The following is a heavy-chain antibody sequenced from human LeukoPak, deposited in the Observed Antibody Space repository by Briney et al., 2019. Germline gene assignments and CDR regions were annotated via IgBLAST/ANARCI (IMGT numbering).Heavy chain of an antibody. J-gene: IGHJ5*02. CDR3: AKSYRDFANPLAAAGP. CDR1: GFTFSYYG. D-gene: IGHD6-13*01. Sequence: GGSLRLSCAASGFTFSYYGMHWVRQAPGKGLEWVAVISYDGSNKYYADSVKGRFTISRYNSKNTLYLEMNSLRAEDTAVYYCAKSYRDFANPLAAAGPWGQGTLVTVSS. CDR2: ISYDGSNK. V-gene: IGHV3-30*18.